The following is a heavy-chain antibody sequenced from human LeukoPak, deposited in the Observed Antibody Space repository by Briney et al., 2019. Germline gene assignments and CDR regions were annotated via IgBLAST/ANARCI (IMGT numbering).Heavy chain of an antibody. Sequence: ASVKVSCKASGYTFTGYYMHWVRQAPGQGLEWMGWINPNSGGSNYAQKFQGRVTMTRDTSISTAYMELSRLRSDDTAVYYCARDHSNDFWSGSGPLYYMDVWGKGTTVTVSS. CDR1: GYTFTGYY. D-gene: IGHD3-3*01. J-gene: IGHJ6*03. CDR2: INPNSGGS. CDR3: ARDHSNDFWSGSGPLYYMDV. V-gene: IGHV1-2*02.